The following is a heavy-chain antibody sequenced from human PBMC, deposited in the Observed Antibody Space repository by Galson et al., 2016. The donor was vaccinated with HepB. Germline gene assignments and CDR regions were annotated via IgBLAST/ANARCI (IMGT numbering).Heavy chain of an antibody. V-gene: IGHV3-33*01. CDR3: ARDPPGSNWRLDS. CDR2: IWADGSK. Sequence: SLRLSCAASGFTFRTHAMHWVRQAPGKGLEWVGYIWADGSKYYAESVKGRFPISRDNSKNTLELQMNSLRAEDTAMYYCARDPPGSNWRLDSWGQGTLVTVSS. D-gene: IGHD6-13*01. J-gene: IGHJ4*02. CDR1: GFTFRTHA.